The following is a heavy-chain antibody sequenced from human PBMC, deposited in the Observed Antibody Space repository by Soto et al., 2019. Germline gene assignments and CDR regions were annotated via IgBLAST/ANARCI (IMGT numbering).Heavy chain of an antibody. CDR2: ISSSGITI. CDR1: GFTFSDYY. V-gene: IGHV3-11*01. CDR3: AKDRRAGGNSAFYFDF. J-gene: IGHJ4*02. D-gene: IGHD3-16*01. Sequence: PGGSLRLSCAASGFTFSDYYMSWIRQAPGKGLEWVSYISSSGITIYYADSVKGRFTISRDNSHNTLYLQVHSLTAEDTAVYYCAKDRRAGGNSAFYFDFWGQGAQVTVSS.